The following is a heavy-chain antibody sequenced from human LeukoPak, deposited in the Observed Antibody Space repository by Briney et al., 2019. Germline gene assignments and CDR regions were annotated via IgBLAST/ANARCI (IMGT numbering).Heavy chain of an antibody. V-gene: IGHV3-74*01. J-gene: IGHJ4*02. D-gene: IGHD3-22*01. Sequence: TGGSLRLSCAASGFTFSDYWIHWVRQAPGKGLVWVSRINTDGSITNYADSVKGRFSISRDNAKNTLYLQMSSLRAEDSAVYYCARVAYYYESSGYGTFDFWGQGTLVTVSS. CDR3: ARVAYYYESSGYGTFDF. CDR1: GFTFSDYW. CDR2: INTDGSIT.